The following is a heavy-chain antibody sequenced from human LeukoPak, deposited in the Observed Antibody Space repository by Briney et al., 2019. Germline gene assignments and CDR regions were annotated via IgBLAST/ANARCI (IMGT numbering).Heavy chain of an antibody. CDR1: GYTFTSYD. CDR3: ARAPLTDQITIFGVVGSDGWFDP. D-gene: IGHD3-3*01. J-gene: IGHJ5*02. Sequence: GASVKVSCKASGYTFTSYDINWVRQATGQGLEWMGWMNPNSGNTGYAQKFQGRVTMSRDTSISTAYMELSRLRSDDTAVYYCARAPLTDQITIFGVVGSDGWFDPWGQGTLVTVSS. V-gene: IGHV1-8*01. CDR2: MNPNSGNT.